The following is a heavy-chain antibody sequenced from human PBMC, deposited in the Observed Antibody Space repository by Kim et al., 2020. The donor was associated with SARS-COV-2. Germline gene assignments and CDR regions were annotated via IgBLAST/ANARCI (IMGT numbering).Heavy chain of an antibody. CDR3: ATNYDSSGYYAFDI. J-gene: IGHJ3*02. V-gene: IGHV1-24*01. D-gene: IGHD3-22*01. Sequence: AQKFQGRVTMTEDTSTDTAYMELSSLRSEDTAVYYCATNYDSSGYYAFDIWGQGTMVTVSS.